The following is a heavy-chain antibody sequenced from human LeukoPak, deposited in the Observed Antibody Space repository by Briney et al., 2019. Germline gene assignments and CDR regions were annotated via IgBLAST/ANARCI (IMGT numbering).Heavy chain of an antibody. CDR3: ARPHSSGWYGVYDI. CDR2: FAYSGTT. CDR1: DGSISSHY. J-gene: IGHJ3*02. V-gene: IGHV4-59*08. Sequence: PSETLSLTCTVSDGSISSHYWSWIRQPPGKGLDGMGHFAYSGTTSYNSSLKTRVTISVDTSKNQFSLTLTSVTAADTAVYYCARPHSSGWYGVYDIWGQGTMVTVSS. D-gene: IGHD6-19*01.